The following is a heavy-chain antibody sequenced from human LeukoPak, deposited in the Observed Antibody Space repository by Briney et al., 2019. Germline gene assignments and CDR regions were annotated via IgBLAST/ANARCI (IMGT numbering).Heavy chain of an antibody. CDR3: ARHPPRSYDFWSGYYPGGDY. J-gene: IGHJ4*02. CDR1: GYSFTSYW. D-gene: IGHD3-3*01. Sequence: GESLKISCKGSGYSFTSYWIGWVRQMPGKGLEWMGIIYPGDSDTRYSPSFQGQVTISADKSISTAYLQWSSLKASDTAMYYCARHPPRSYDFWSGYYPGGDYWGQGTLVTVSS. V-gene: IGHV5-51*01. CDR2: IYPGDSDT.